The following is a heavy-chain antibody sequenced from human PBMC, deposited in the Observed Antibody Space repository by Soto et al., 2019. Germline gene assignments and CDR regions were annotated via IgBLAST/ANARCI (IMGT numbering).Heavy chain of an antibody. D-gene: IGHD3-9*01. V-gene: IGHV4-34*01. J-gene: IGHJ6*03. Sequence: QVHLEQWGAGLLNPSETLSLTCAVYGGSLSGYYWSWVRQSPGKGLEWIGEINHSGTNNYNPSLKTRVTISADTSKHQFSLRLSSVTAADSAVYYCASYHYLDLWTGSRHYMDVWGRGTTVTVSS. CDR3: ASYHYLDLWTGSRHYMDV. CDR1: GGSLSGYY. CDR2: INHSGTN.